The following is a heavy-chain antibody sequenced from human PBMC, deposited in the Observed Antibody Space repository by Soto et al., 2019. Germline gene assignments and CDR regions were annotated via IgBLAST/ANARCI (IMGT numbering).Heavy chain of an antibody. CDR2: ISSSGSTI. J-gene: IGHJ4*02. Sequence: PGGSLRLSCAASGFTFSSYAMHWVRQAPGKGLEWVSYISSSGSTIYYADSVKGRFTISRDNAKKSLYLQMNSLRAEDTAVYYCVRFGGAAAGPGDYWGQGTLVTVSS. CDR3: VRFGGAAAGPGDY. CDR1: GFTFSSYA. V-gene: IGHV3-48*03. D-gene: IGHD6-13*01.